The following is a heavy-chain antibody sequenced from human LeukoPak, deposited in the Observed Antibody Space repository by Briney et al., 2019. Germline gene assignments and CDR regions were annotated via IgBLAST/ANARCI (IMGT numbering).Heavy chain of an antibody. D-gene: IGHD2-2*01. V-gene: IGHV4-39*01. CDR2: IYYSGST. CDR3: SIVVPAGFDY. Sequence: SETLSLTCTVSGGSISSSSYYWGWIRQPPGKGLEWIGSIYYSGSTYYNPSLKSRVTISVDTSKNQFPLKLSSVTAADTAVYYCSIVVPAGFDYWGQGTLVTVSS. J-gene: IGHJ4*02. CDR1: GGSISSSSYY.